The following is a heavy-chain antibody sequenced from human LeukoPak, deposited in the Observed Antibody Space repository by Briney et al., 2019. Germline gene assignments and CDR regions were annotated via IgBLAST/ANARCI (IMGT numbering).Heavy chain of an antibody. D-gene: IGHD6-13*01. J-gene: IGHJ4*02. V-gene: IGHV3-30-3*01. CDR1: GFTFSSYA. CDR2: ISYDGSNK. CDR3: ARDLRGGIAAAETLDY. Sequence: GGSLRLSCAASGFTFSSYAMHWVRQAPGKGLEWVAVISYDGSNKYYADSVKGRFTISRDNSKNTLYLQMNSLRAGDTAVYYCARDLRGGIAAAETLDYWGQGTLVTVSS.